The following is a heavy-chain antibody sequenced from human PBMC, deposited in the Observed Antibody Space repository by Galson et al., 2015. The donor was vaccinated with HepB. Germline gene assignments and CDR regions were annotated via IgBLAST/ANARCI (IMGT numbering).Heavy chain of an antibody. Sequence: SVKVSCKASGYTFTSYAMHWVRQAPGQRLEWMGWINAGNGNTKYSQKFQGRVTITRDTSASTAYMELSSLRSEDTAVYYCARDLGTLQQQANWFDPWGQGTLVTVSS. D-gene: IGHD6-13*01. J-gene: IGHJ5*02. V-gene: IGHV1-3*01. CDR3: ARDLGTLQQQANWFDP. CDR2: INAGNGNT. CDR1: GYTFTSYA.